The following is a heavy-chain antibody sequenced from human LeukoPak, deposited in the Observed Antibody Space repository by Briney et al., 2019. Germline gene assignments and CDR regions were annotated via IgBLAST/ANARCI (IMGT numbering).Heavy chain of an antibody. J-gene: IGHJ4*02. CDR2: INFNTGAT. V-gene: IGHV1-2*02. CDR3: VRDSTTIRFDY. D-gene: IGHD1-1*01. Sequence: ASVKVSCKASGNTFTGYYLHWMRQAPGQGFECMGWINFNTGATKYVQKFQGRVTMTRDTSSSTAYMELSGLTSDDTAVYYCVRDSTTIRFDYWGQGTLVTVSP. CDR1: GNTFTGYY.